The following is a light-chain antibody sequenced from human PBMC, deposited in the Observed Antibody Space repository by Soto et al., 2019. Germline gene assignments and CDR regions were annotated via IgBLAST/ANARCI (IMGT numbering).Light chain of an antibody. CDR2: DAS. CDR3: QQYGSSLFT. V-gene: IGKV3-11*01. Sequence: IVLTQSPATLSLSPGERATLSCRASESVGNYLAWYQEKPGQAPRLLIYDASNRATGIPPRFSGSGSGTDFTLTISSLEPEDFAVYYCQQYGSSLFTFGPGTKVDFK. CDR1: ESVGNY. J-gene: IGKJ3*01.